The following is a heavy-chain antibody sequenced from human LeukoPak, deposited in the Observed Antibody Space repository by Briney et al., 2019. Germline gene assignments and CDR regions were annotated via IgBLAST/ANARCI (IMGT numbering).Heavy chain of an antibody. D-gene: IGHD1-26*01. J-gene: IGHJ4*02. CDR2: IRYDGSNK. Sequence: PGGSLRLSRAASGFTFSSYGMHWVRQAPGKGLEWVAFIRYDGSNKYYADSVKGRFTISRDNSKNTLYLQMNSLRAEDTAVYYCAKDGGRVGATAADYWGEGTLVTVSS. CDR1: GFTFSSYG. V-gene: IGHV3-30*02. CDR3: AKDGGRVGATAADY.